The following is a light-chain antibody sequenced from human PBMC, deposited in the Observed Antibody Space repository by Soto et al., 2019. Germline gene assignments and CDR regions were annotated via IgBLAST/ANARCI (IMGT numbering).Light chain of an antibody. CDR2: AAS. CDR3: QQYSSVPV. V-gene: IGKV1-27*01. CDR1: QGIRNF. Sequence: DIQMTQSPTSLSASVGDRVTITCRASQGIRNFVAWYQQKPGKAPKLLIYAASTLQSGVPSRFSGSGSATDFTLTFNSLQPKDVATYSCQQYSSVPVFAPGTKVEIK. J-gene: IGKJ3*01.